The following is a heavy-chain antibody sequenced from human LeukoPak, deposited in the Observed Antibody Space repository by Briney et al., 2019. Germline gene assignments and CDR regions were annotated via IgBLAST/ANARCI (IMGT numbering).Heavy chain of an antibody. V-gene: IGHV4-4*07. CDR2: IYITGST. CDR1: GGSITSYY. Sequence: PSETLSLTCTVSGGSITSYYWSWIRQSAGKGLEWIGRIYITGSTTYNPSLKSRVTMSLDTSKNQFSLKLSSVTAADTAVYYSARDSGTTGEVKFDPWGQGTLVTVSS. CDR3: ARDSGTTGEVKFDP. D-gene: IGHD3-10*01. J-gene: IGHJ5*02.